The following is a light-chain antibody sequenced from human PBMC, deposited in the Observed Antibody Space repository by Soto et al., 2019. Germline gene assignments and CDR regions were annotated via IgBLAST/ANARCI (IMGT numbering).Light chain of an antibody. CDR1: QSVSSSY. J-gene: IGKJ4*01. CDR2: GAS. V-gene: IGKV3-20*01. CDR3: QQYGSSPLT. Sequence: EIVLTQSPGTLSLSPGERATLSCRASQSVSSSYLTWYQQKPCQAPRLLTYGASSRATGIPDRFSGSGYGPDFTLTISRLEPEDFAVYYCQQYGSSPLTFGGGTKVEIK.